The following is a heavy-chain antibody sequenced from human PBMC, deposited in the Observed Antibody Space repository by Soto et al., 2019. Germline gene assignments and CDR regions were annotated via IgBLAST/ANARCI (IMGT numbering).Heavy chain of an antibody. CDR3: ARISPRNSRAATKNYYYYYMDV. J-gene: IGHJ6*03. Sequence: QVTLKESGPVLVKPTETLTLTCTVSGFSLSNARMGVSWIRQPPGKALEWLAHIFSNDEKSYSTTLKSRLTISKDTSKSQVVLTMTNMDTVDTATYYCARISPRNSRAATKNYYYYYMDVWGKGTTVTVSS. CDR1: GFSLSNARMG. D-gene: IGHD6-13*01. CDR2: IFSNDEK. V-gene: IGHV2-26*01.